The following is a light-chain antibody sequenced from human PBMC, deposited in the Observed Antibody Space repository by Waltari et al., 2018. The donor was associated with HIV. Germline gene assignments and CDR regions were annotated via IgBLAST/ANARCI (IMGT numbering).Light chain of an antibody. Sequence: DIQVTQSPSTLSASAGDSVTITCRASQSLGIWLAWYQQKPGKAPKLLIYKTSTLEIGVPSSFIGSRSGTEFTLTINSLEPDDFATYYCQESLTFTFGPGTKVDL. V-gene: IGKV1-5*03. J-gene: IGKJ3*01. CDR1: QSLGIW. CDR3: QESLTFT. CDR2: KTS.